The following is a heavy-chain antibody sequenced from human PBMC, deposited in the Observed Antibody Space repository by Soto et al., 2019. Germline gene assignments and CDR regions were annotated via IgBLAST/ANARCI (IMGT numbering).Heavy chain of an antibody. Sequence: PSETLSLTCSVSGGSINNNYYYWSWIRQSPGKGLEWIGYIYYSGSTNYNPSLKSRVTMSVDTSKNQFSLEVSSVTAADTAVYFCARGTTFDIWGQGTMVTVSS. CDR1: GGSINNNYYY. CDR3: ARGTTFDI. CDR2: IYYSGST. V-gene: IGHV4-61*01. J-gene: IGHJ3*02.